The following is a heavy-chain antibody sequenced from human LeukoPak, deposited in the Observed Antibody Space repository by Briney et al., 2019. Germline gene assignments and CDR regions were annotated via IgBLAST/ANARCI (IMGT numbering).Heavy chain of an antibody. CDR1: GGSISSYY. CDR3: ARGVVDTAMATDFDH. Sequence: PSETLSLTCIVSGGSISSYYWSWIRQPPGKGLEWIGYIYYSESTSYNPSLKSRVTISVDTSKNQFSLKLSSVTAADTAVYYCARGVVDTAMATDFDHWGQGTLVTVSS. CDR2: IYYSEST. D-gene: IGHD5-18*01. V-gene: IGHV4-59*01. J-gene: IGHJ4*02.